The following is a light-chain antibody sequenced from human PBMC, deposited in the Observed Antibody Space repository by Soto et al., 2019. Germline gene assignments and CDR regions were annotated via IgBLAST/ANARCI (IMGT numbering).Light chain of an antibody. CDR3: QQYDNLPLT. CDR2: DAS. V-gene: IGKV1-33*01. CDR1: QHINSF. Sequence: IQMTQSPSSLSASVGDRVSITCRASQHINSFLNWYQQKPGKAPKLLIYDASNLETGVPSRFSGSGSGTDFTFTISSLQPEDIATYYCQQYDNLPLTFGGGTKVEIK. J-gene: IGKJ4*01.